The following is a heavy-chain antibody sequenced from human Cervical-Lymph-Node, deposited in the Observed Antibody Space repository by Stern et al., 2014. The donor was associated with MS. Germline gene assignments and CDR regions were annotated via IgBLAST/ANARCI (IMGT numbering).Heavy chain of an antibody. CDR2: VNPRSDST. CDR3: ARGFVSTANWFDH. V-gene: IGHV1-46*01. CDR1: GYTFTSPS. Sequence: LPLVASGAEVKKPGASVTVSCKASGYTFTSPSLHWVRQAPGQGLEWLGIVNPRSDSTSSAPLFPGRRTMTWDTSTSTVNMHLSSLTSEVTAVYYCARGFVSTANWFDHWGQGTLVTVSS. J-gene: IGHJ5*02. D-gene: IGHD3-10*01.